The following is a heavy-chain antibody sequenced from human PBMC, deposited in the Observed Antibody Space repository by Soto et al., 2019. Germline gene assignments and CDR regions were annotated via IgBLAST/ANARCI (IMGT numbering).Heavy chain of an antibody. CDR2: INPSGGST. CDR3: ARGLAATNTGQYGLLIY. J-gene: IGHJ4*02. Sequence: ASVKVSCKASGYTFTSYYMHWVRQAPGQGLEWMGIINPSGGSTSYAQKFQGRVTMTRDTSTSTVYMELSSLRSEDTAVYYCARGLAATNTGQYGLLIYWGQGTLVTVSS. V-gene: IGHV1-46*01. CDR1: GYTFTSYY. D-gene: IGHD2-15*01.